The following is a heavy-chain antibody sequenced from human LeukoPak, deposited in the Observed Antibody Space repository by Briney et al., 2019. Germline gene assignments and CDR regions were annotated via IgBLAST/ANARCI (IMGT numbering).Heavy chain of an antibody. CDR2: INPNSGGT. Sequence: GASVKVSCKASGYTFTGYYMHWVRQAPGQGLEWMGWINPNSGGTNYAQKFQGGVTMTRDTSISTAYMELSRLRSDDTAVYYCAILYYYDSSGYYGTPGGFDHWGQGTLVTVSS. J-gene: IGHJ5*02. CDR1: GYTFTGYY. D-gene: IGHD3-22*01. V-gene: IGHV1-2*02. CDR3: AILYYYDSSGYYGTPGGFDH.